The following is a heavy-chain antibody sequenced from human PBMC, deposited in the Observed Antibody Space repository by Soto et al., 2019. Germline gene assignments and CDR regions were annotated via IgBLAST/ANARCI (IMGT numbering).Heavy chain of an antibody. J-gene: IGHJ5*01. D-gene: IGHD7-27*01. CDR1: GYTFTSYD. CDR2: MSPKTANT. Sequence: ASVKVSCKASGYTFTSYDINWVRQTAGQGLEWMGWMSPKTANTGYAQKFQDRVTMTRSTSTSTAYMELSSLTSEDTAVYYCTGGPPNWGFDSWGQGTPVTVSS. V-gene: IGHV1-8*01. CDR3: TGGPPNWGFDS.